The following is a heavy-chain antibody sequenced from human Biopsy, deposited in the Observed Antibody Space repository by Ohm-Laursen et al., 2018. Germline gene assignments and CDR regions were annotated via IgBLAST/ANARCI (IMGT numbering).Heavy chain of an antibody. J-gene: IGHJ6*02. CDR1: GFTFRTYG. Sequence: SPRLSCAASGFTFRTYGMHWVRLAPGKGLEWVAVISYDQITKHYADSVRGRFTISRDNSKNMLYLQVNSLRAEDTAVYYCAKDLSVYYYYGIDVWGQGTTVTVSS. CDR2: ISYDQITK. V-gene: IGHV3-30*18. CDR3: AKDLSVYYYYGIDV. D-gene: IGHD5/OR15-5a*01.